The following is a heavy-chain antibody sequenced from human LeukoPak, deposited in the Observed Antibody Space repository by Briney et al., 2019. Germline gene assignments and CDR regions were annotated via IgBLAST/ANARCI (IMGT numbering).Heavy chain of an antibody. V-gene: IGHV4-38-2*02. CDR2: IYHSGST. Sequence: TSETLSLTCTVSGYSISSGYYWGWIRQPPGKGLEWIGSIYHSGSTYYNPSLKSRVTISVDTSKNQFSLKLSSVTAADTAVYYRASLDGYNLHLDYWGQGTLVTVSS. CDR1: GYSISSGYY. CDR3: ASLDGYNLHLDY. J-gene: IGHJ4*02. D-gene: IGHD5-24*01.